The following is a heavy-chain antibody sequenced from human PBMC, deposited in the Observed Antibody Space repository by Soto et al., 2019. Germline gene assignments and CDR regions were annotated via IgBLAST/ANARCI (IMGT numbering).Heavy chain of an antibody. Sequence: QVQLQQWGAGLLKPSETLSLTCAVYGGSFSGYYWSWIRQPPGKGLEWIGEINQSGSTNYNPSLKSRVTISVDTSKSQFSLKLSSVTAADTAVYYCARTYSGSWSPFDYWGQGTLVTVSS. CDR2: INQSGST. J-gene: IGHJ4*02. V-gene: IGHV4-34*01. D-gene: IGHD6-13*01. CDR3: ARTYSGSWSPFDY. CDR1: GGSFSGYY.